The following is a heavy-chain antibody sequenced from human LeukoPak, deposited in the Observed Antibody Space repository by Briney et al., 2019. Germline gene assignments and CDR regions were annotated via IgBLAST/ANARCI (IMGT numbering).Heavy chain of an antibody. J-gene: IGHJ4*02. CDR3: ARDDYGDYMAGFGADY. CDR1: GYTFTSYG. Sequence: ASVKVSCKASGYTFTSYGISWVRQAPGQGLEWMGWTSAYNGNTNYAQKLQGRVTMTTDTSTSTAYMELRSLRSDDTAVYYCARDDYGDYMAGFGADYWGQGTLVTVSS. CDR2: TSAYNGNT. V-gene: IGHV1-18*01. D-gene: IGHD4-17*01.